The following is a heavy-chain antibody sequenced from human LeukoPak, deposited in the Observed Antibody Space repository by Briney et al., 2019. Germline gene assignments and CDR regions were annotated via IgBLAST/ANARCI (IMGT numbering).Heavy chain of an antibody. CDR1: GYTSTNYG. J-gene: IGHJ3*02. CDR3: ARQRYVVVPARGDDAFDI. CDR2: LSAFKGNT. Sequence: GACVRVSRKSSGYTSTNYGLSCVRHARGRGLVWGGWLSAFKGNTHYAQTLRGRVTMTTDTPTSTPYMDERRVRSGDTRVYYCARQRYVVVPARGDDAFDIWGHGTMVTASS. D-gene: IGHD2-21*02. V-gene: IGHV1-18*01.